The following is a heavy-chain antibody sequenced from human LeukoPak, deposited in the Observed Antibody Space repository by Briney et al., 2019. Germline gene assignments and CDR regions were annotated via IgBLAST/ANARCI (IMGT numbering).Heavy chain of an antibody. D-gene: IGHD5-24*01. CDR1: GGSISGYY. J-gene: IGHJ6*04. Sequence: SETLSLTCTVSGGSISGYYWSWIRQPPGKGLEWIGYIYYSGSTNYNPSLKSRVTISVDTSKNQFSLKMSSVTAADTAVYYCARFDGYYGMDVWGKGTTVTVSS. V-gene: IGHV4-59*01. CDR3: ARFDGYYGMDV. CDR2: IYYSGST.